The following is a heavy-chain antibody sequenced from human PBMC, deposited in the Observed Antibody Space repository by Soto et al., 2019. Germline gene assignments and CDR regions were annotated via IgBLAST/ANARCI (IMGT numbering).Heavy chain of an antibody. CDR3: ARGFARFNY. CDR1: GFTFNDFE. J-gene: IGHJ4*02. V-gene: IGHV3-48*03. Sequence: EVQLLESGGGLVQPGGSLRLSCGVSGFTFNDFEMNWVRQAPGKGLEWLAYIDGSGTTKKYSDSVRGRFTISRDNPNNSLFLQMSSLSAADTAIYYCARGFARFNYWGQGILVSVSS. CDR2: IDGSGTTK.